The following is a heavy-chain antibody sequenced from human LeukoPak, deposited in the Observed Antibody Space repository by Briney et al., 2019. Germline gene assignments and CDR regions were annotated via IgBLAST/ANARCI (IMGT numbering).Heavy chain of an antibody. CDR1: GGSISSSSYY. J-gene: IGHJ3*02. CDR2: IYYSGST. Sequence: SETLSLTCTVSGGSISSSSYYWGWIRQPPGKGLEWIGSIYYSGSTYYNPSLKSRVTISVDTSKNQFSLKLSSVTAADTAVYYCARLGYQLPSGGAFDIWGQGTMVTVSS. CDR3: ARLGYQLPSGGAFDI. V-gene: IGHV4-39*01. D-gene: IGHD2-2*01.